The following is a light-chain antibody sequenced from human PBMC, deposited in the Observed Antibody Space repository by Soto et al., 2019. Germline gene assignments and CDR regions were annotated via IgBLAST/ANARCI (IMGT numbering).Light chain of an antibody. CDR3: QQYDNILPIT. CDR2: DAS. V-gene: IGKV1-33*01. J-gene: IGKJ5*01. Sequence: IQMTQSPSSLSVSVGDRVTITCQASQDISKNLNWYQQKPGKAPKLLIYDASSLQTGVQSRFSGSGSATHFTFTISSLQPEDIATYYCQQYDNILPITFGQGTRMEIK. CDR1: QDISKN.